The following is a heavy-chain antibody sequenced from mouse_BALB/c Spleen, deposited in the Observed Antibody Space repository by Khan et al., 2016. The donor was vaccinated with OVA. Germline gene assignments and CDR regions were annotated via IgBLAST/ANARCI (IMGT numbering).Heavy chain of an antibody. CDR3: ARVYGGDFDY. D-gene: IGHD1-1*01. J-gene: IGHJ2*01. V-gene: IGHV3-2*02. CDR1: GYSITSDYA. CDR2: ISYSGNT. Sequence: EVQLQESGPGLVKPSQSLSLTCTVTGYSITSDYAWNWIRQFPGNKLEWMGFISYSGNTNYNPSLKSRISIPQDTTKNQFFLQLNSVTIEDTATYYCARVYGGDFDYWGQGTTLTVSS.